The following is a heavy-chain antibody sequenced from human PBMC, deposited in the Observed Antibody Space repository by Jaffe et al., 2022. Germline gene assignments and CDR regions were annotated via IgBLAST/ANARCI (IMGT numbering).Heavy chain of an antibody. CDR2: ISSSGSTI. J-gene: IGHJ4*02. CDR3: ARFPQPRRMITFGGVIEYYFDY. Sequence: QVQLVESGGGLVKPGGSLRLSCAASGFTFSDYYMSWIRQAPGKGLEWVSYISSSGSTIYYADSVKGRFTISRDNAKNSLYLQMNSLRAEDTAVYYCARFPQPRRMITFGGVIEYYFDYWGQGTLVTVSS. D-gene: IGHD3-16*01. V-gene: IGHV3-11*01. CDR1: GFTFSDYY.